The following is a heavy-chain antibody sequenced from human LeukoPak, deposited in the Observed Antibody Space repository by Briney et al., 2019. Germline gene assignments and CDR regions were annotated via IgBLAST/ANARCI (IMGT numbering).Heavy chain of an antibody. CDR2: IYYSGST. J-gene: IGHJ3*02. Sequence: SETLSLTCTVSGGSISSYYWSWIRQPPGKGLEWIGYIYYSGSTNYNPSLKSRVTISVDTSKNQFSLKLSSVTAADTAVYYCARLFLARDGYNRGGAFDIWGQGTMVTVSS. V-gene: IGHV4-59*08. CDR1: GGSISSYY. D-gene: IGHD5-24*01. CDR3: ARLFLARDGYNRGGAFDI.